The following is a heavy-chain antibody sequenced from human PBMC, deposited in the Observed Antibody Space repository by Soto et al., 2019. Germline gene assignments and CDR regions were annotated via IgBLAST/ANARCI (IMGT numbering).Heavy chain of an antibody. V-gene: IGHV4-59*01. CDR2: IYCSGST. Sequence: QVQLQESGPGLVKPSETLSLTCTVSGGSISSYYWSWIRQPPGKGLEWIGYIYCSGSTNYNPTLKRRVTISVDTSKNQFSLKLSSVTAADAAVYYCAREAINWSYYDYWGQGTLVTVSS. J-gene: IGHJ4*02. D-gene: IGHD1-1*01. CDR3: AREAINWSYYDY. CDR1: GGSISSYY.